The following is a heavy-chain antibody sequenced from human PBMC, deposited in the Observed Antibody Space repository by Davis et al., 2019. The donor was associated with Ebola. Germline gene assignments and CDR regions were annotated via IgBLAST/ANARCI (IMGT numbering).Heavy chain of an antibody. D-gene: IGHD2-2*01. CDR1: GDSISSSNW. CDR3: ARGPDIVVVPAAAMDV. V-gene: IGHV4-4*02. J-gene: IGHJ6*02. CDR2: ISQSGST. Sequence: GSLRLSCAVSGDSISSSNWWSWVRQPPGKGLEWIGEISQSGSTNYNPSLKSRVTISVDKSKNQFSLKLSSVTAADTAVYYCARGPDIVVVPAAAMDVWGQGTTVTVSS.